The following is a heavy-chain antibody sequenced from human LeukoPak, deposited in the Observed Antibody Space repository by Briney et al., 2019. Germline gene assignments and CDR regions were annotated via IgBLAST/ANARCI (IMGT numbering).Heavy chain of an antibody. D-gene: IGHD2-21*01. J-gene: IGHJ4*02. CDR3: ARDRSELCSDY. CDR1: GGSFSGYY. CDR2: INHSGST. Sequence: SETLSLTCAVYGGSFSGYYWSWIRQPPGKGLEWIGEINHSGSTNYNPSLKSRVTISVDTSKNQFSLKLSSVTAEDTAVYYCARDRSELCSDYWGQGTLVTVSS. V-gene: IGHV4-34*01.